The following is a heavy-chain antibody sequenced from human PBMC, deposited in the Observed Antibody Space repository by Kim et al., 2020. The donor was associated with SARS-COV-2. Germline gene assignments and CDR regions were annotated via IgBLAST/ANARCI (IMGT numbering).Heavy chain of an antibody. CDR3: ARAPCITEILVAQGYFFGVDV. J-gene: IGHJ4*03. CDR2: IYYSGST. CDR1: GGSISSSSYY. Sequence: SETLSLTCTVSGGSISSSSYYWVWIRQPPGQGLEWIGSIYYSGSTYYTPSLKSRLTISVDTSKNQFSLRLSSVTAAATDVYYCARAPCITEILVAQGYFFGVDVWGQGTLVTVSS. V-gene: IGHV4-39*01. D-gene: IGHD3-22*01.